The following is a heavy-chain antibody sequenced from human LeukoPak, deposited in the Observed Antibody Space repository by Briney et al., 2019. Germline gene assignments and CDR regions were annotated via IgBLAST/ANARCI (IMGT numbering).Heavy chain of an antibody. CDR3: ARDIVVVPAAHNWFDP. D-gene: IGHD2-2*01. V-gene: IGHV1-18*04. J-gene: IGHJ5*02. CDR1: GYTVTSYY. Sequence: ASVKVSCKASGYTVTSYYMHWVRQAPGQGLEWMGWISAYNGNTNYAQKLQGRVTMTTDTSTSTAYMELRSLRSDDTAVYYCARDIVVVPAAHNWFDPWGQGTLVTVSS. CDR2: ISAYNGNT.